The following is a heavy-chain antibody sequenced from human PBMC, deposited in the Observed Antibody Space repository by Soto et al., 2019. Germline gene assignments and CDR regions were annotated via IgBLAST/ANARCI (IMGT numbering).Heavy chain of an antibody. CDR1: GGTFSSYA. V-gene: IGHV1-69*13. CDR2: IIPIFGTA. D-gene: IGHD3-22*01. CDR3: ARDLSRTMTQYYFYY. J-gene: IGHJ4*02. Sequence: SVKVSCKASGGTFSSYAISWVRQAPGQGLEWMGGIIPIFGTANYAQKFQGRVTITADESTSTAYMELSSLRSEDTAVYYCARDLSRTMTQYYFYYWHKETLVTVSS.